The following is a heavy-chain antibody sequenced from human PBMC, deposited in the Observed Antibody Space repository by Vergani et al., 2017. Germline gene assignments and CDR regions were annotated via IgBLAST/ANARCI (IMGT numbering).Heavy chain of an antibody. V-gene: IGHV3-66*02. CDR2: IYSGDST. Sequence: EVQLVESGGGLVQPGGSLRLSCAASGFTVSSNYMSWVRQAPGKGLEWVSVIYSGDSTYYADSVKGRFTISRDNSKNTRYLQMNSLRAEDTAVYYCARVSASSWYRYWGQGTLVTVSS. J-gene: IGHJ4*02. D-gene: IGHD6-13*01. CDR3: ARVSASSWYRY. CDR1: GFTVSSNY.